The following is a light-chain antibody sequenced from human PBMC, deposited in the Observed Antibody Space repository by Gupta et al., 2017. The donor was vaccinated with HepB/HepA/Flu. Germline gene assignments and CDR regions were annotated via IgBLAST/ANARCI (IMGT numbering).Light chain of an antibody. J-gene: IGKJ4*01. CDR1: QSVSIH. CDR3: QQHST. V-gene: IGKV3-11*01. Sequence: EIVLTQSPATLSLSPGERATLSCSASQSVSIHLAWYQQKPGQAPRLLMYDASNRAAGIPARFSGSGSGTDFTLTIRSLEPEDFAGHYCQQHSTFGGGTKVEIK. CDR2: DAS.